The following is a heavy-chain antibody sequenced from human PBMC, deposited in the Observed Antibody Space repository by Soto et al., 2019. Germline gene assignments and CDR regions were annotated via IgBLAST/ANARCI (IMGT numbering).Heavy chain of an antibody. CDR1: VGSISSSNW. CDR2: IYHSGST. CDR3: AREKPGWFGELSVYYYSGLDV. J-gene: IGHJ6*01. Sequence: SETLSLACAVSVGSISSSNWCSWVRERPGKGLEWIGEIYHSGSTNYNPSLKSRVTISVDKSKNQFSLKLSSVTAADTAVYYCAREKPGWFGELSVYYYSGLDVWGQGTTVT. V-gene: IGHV4-4*02. D-gene: IGHD3-10*01.